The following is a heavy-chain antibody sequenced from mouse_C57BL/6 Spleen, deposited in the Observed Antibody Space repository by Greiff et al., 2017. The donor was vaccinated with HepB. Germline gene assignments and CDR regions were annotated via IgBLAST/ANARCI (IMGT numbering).Heavy chain of an antibody. Sequence: EVQGVESGGGLVKPGGSLKLSCAASGFTFSSYAMSWVRQTPEKRLEWVATISDGGSYTYYPDNVKGRFTISRDNAKNNLYLQMSHLKSEDTAMYYCAREGRTVVGNFDYWGQGTTLTVSS. CDR1: GFTFSSYA. CDR2: ISDGGSYT. D-gene: IGHD1-1*01. V-gene: IGHV5-4*01. CDR3: AREGRTVVGNFDY. J-gene: IGHJ2*01.